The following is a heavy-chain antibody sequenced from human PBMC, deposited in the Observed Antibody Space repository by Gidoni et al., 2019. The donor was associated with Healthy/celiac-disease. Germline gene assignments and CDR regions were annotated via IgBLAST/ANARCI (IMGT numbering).Heavy chain of an antibody. CDR2: MNPNSGIT. J-gene: IGHJ6*01. V-gene: IGHV1-8*01. Sequence: QVQLVQSGAEVKKPGASVKVSCKASGYTFTSYDINWVRQTTGKGLEWMGWMNPNSGITGEAQKFQGKVTMPRTTSISTAVMWLSSLRSEDTAWYYCASYSLLWFGAGTSYYYCMDVWGQGTTVTFSS. CDR3: ASYSLLWFGAGTSYYYCMDV. D-gene: IGHD3-10*01. CDR1: GYTFTSYD.